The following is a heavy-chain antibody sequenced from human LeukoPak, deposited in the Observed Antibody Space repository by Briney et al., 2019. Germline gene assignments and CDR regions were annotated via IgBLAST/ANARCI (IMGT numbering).Heavy chain of an antibody. D-gene: IGHD3-22*01. J-gene: IGHJ4*02. V-gene: IGHV5-51*01. CDR2: IYPDDSDI. CDR3: ARYYYDRAVGPFDY. CDR1: GYTFTNYW. Sequence: GESLKISCKGSGYTFTNYWIGWVRQMPGKGLEWMGIIYPDDSDIRYSPSFQGQVTISADKSITTAYLRWSSLKASDTAMYYCARYYYDRAVGPFDYWGQGSLVTVSS.